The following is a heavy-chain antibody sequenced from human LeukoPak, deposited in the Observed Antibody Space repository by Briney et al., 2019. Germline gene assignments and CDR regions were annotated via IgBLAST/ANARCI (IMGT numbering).Heavy chain of an antibody. CDR3: ARGHSGIFDY. CDR1: GYTFTSYG. V-gene: IGHV1-18*01. Sequence: GASVKVSCKASGYTFTSYGISLRRQAPGQGLELMAWISVYNGNTNYAQKLQGRVTMTTDTSTSTAYMELTSLRSDDSAVYYCARGHSGIFDYWGQGTLVTVSS. J-gene: IGHJ4*02. D-gene: IGHD1-14*01. CDR2: ISVYNGNT.